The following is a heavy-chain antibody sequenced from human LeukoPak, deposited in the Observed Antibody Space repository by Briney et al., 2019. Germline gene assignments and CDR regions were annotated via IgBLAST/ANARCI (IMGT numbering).Heavy chain of an antibody. Sequence: GRSLRLSCAASGFTFSSYGMHWVRQAPGKGLEWVAVIWYDGTNKYYADSVKGRFTISRDNSKNTLFLQMNILRAEDTAVYYCARAAYDSSGYLNLWGQGTLVAVSS. V-gene: IGHV3-33*01. J-gene: IGHJ4*02. D-gene: IGHD3-22*01. CDR3: ARAAYDSSGYLNL. CDR2: IWYDGTNK. CDR1: GFTFSSYG.